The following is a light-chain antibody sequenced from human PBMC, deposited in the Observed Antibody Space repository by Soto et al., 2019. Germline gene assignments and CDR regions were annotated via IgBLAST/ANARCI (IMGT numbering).Light chain of an antibody. J-gene: IGLJ2*01. Sequence: QLVLTQSPSASASLGAAVKLTCTLSSGHSIYAIAWHQQQPEKGPRYLMKLNSDGSHSKGDGIPDRFSGSSSGAERYLTISSLQSEDEADYYCQTWGTGTIVFGGGTTVTVL. V-gene: IGLV4-69*01. CDR1: SGHSIYA. CDR3: QTWGTGTIV. CDR2: LNSDGSH.